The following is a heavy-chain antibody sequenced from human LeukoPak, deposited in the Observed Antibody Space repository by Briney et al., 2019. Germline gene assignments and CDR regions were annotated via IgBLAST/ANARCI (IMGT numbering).Heavy chain of an antibody. V-gene: IGHV3-30*02. J-gene: IGHJ5*02. D-gene: IGHD3-10*01. CDR1: GFPFGYYG. CDR2: IRFEGTEK. Sequence: GGSLRLSCAAFGFPFGYYGMHWVRQAPGKGLEWVAFIRFEGTEKFYADSVKGRFTISRDNSKNTLYLEMNSLRREDTAVYYCAKDLMRDRWFGESWGQGSLVTVSS. CDR3: AKDLMRDRWFGES.